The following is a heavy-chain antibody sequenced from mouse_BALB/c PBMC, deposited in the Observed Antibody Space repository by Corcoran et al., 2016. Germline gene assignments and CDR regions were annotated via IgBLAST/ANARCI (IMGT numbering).Heavy chain of an antibody. Sequence: EVQLQQSGAELVKPGASVTLSCTASGFNIKDTYRHWVKQRPEQGMEWIGRLDPANGNNKYDPKFQGKAIITADTSSNTAYMQLSSLTSEDTAVYYCANWDCYFDVWGAGTTVTVSS. CDR1: GFNIKDTY. CDR3: ANWDCYFDV. J-gene: IGHJ1*01. CDR2: LDPANGNN. V-gene: IGHV14-3*02. D-gene: IGHD4-1*01.